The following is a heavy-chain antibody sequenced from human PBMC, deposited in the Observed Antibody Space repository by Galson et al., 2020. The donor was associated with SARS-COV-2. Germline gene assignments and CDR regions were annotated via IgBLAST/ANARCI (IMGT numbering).Heavy chain of an antibody. CDR3: ARSPSLGSEVWVFDY. D-gene: IGHD2-15*01. V-gene: IGHV4-39*01. CDR1: YGSISSSSYY. CDR2: SDYSGST. J-gene: IGHJ4*02. Sequence: SETLSLTCSVSYGSISSSSYYWGWIRQPPGKGLEWIGSSDYSGSTYYNPSLKSRVTISVDTSKNQFSLKLSSVTAADTAVYYCARSPSLGSEVWVFDYWGQGTLVTVS.